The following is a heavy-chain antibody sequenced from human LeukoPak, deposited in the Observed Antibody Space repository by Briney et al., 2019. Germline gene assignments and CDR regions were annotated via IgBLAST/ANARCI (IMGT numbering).Heavy chain of an antibody. Sequence: GGSLRLSCATSGFTFNNAWMSWIRQAPGKGLEWVGRITSKTAGGTTDYPAPVKGRFIISRDDSKDMLYLQMNSLKTEDTALYYCTTDLGDYGDYLREWGQGTLVTVSS. D-gene: IGHD4-17*01. V-gene: IGHV3-15*01. CDR1: GFTFNNAW. CDR2: ITSKTAGGTT. J-gene: IGHJ4*02. CDR3: TTDLGDYGDYLRE.